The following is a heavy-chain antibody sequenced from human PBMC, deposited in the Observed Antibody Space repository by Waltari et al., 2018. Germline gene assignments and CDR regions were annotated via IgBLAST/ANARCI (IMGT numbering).Heavy chain of an antibody. CDR1: GGSFSGYY. CDR2: INHSGST. V-gene: IGHV4-34*01. D-gene: IGHD6-13*01. J-gene: IGHJ4*02. Sequence: QVQLQQWGAGLLKPSETLSLTCAVYGGSFSGYYWSWIRQPPGKGLEWIGEINHSGSTTYTPSLKSRVTISVDTSKNQFSLKLSSVTAAGTAVYYCARGRIAAAGRDGYYFDYWGQGTLVTVSS. CDR3: ARGRIAAAGRDGYYFDY.